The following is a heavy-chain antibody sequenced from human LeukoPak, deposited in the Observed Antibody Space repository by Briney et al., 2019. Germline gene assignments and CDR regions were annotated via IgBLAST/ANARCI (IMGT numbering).Heavy chain of an antibody. CDR2: IHHSGNS. J-gene: IGHJ5*02. V-gene: IGHV4-59*02. Sequence: SETLSLTCTVSGASVTDYYRSWIRQSPGKGLEWISYIHHSGNSDYNPSLRSRVTTSLDTSKNQFSLNLISVTAADTAVYYCTRGHWGLQSWSQGALVTVSS. D-gene: IGHD7-27*01. CDR1: GASVTDYY. CDR3: TRGHWGLQS.